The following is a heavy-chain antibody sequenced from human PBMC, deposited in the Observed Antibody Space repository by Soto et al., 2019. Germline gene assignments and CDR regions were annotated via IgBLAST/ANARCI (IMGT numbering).Heavy chain of an antibody. D-gene: IGHD6-13*01. J-gene: IGHJ6*03. V-gene: IGHV1-2*04. CDR2: INPNSGGT. CDR3: ARDLAAAGPGYMDV. CDR1: GYTFTGYY. Sequence: ASVKVSCKASGYTFTGYYMHWVRQAPGQGLEWMGWINPNSGGTNYAQKFQGWVTMTRDTSISTAYMELSRLRSDDTAVYYCARDLAAAGPGYMDVWGKGTTVTVSS.